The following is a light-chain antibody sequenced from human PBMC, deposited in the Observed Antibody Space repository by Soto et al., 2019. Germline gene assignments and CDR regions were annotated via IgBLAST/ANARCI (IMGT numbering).Light chain of an antibody. CDR2: DAS. Sequence: EIVMTQSPATLSVSPGERGTLSCRASQSVSSNLAWYQQKHGQAPRLXIYDASSRATGIPDRFSGSGSGTDLTLTISRLEPEDFAVYYCQQYGSSPATFGQGTKVDIK. V-gene: IGKV3-20*01. CDR1: QSVSSN. J-gene: IGKJ1*01. CDR3: QQYGSSPAT.